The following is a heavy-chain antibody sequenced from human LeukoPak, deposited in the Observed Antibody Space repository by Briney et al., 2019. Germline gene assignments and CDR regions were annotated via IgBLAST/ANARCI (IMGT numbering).Heavy chain of an antibody. CDR1: GFTFSSYS. D-gene: IGHD3-22*01. CDR2: ISSSSSYI. CDR3: ARVLGGSSGYFYYYYGMDV. V-gene: IGHV3-21*01. Sequence: GGSLRLSCAASGFTFSSYSMNWVRQAPGKGLEWVSSISSSSSYIYYADSVKGRFTISRDNAKNSLYLQMNSLRAEDTAVYNCARVLGGSSGYFYYYYGMDVWGQGPRSPSP. J-gene: IGHJ6*02.